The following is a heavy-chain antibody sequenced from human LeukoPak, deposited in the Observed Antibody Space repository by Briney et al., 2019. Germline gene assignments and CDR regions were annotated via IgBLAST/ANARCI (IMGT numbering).Heavy chain of an antibody. CDR1: GCSLSRGDYF. CDR2: IYYSGST. CDR3: ARDPGYYDSSGYVD. D-gene: IGHD3-22*01. V-gene: IGHV4-30-4*01. Sequence: SQTLALPCTFSGCSLSRGDYFWSLVPQAPGEGLEWIWYIYYSGSTYYNPSLKSRVTISVDTSKNQFSLKLSSVTAADTAVYYCARDPGYYDSSGYVDWGQGTLVTVSS. J-gene: IGHJ4*02.